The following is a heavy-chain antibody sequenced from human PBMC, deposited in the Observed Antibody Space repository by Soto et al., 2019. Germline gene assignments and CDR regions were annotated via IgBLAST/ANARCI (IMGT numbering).Heavy chain of an antibody. CDR1: GFTFNIYW. J-gene: IGHJ6*02. V-gene: IGHV3-74*01. D-gene: IGHD1-26*01. Sequence: EVQLVESGGGLVQPGGSLRLSCAASGFTFNIYWMHWVRQAPGKGLVWVSRINSDASSTNYADSVKGRFTISRDNAKKTLYLQMNSLSVEDTAVYYCARGVRSGSYPYCYYAMDVWGQGTTVTVSS. CDR3: ARGVRSGSYPYCYYAMDV. CDR2: INSDASST.